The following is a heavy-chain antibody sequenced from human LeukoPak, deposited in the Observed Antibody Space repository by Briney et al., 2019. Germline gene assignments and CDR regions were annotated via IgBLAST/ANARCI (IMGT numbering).Heavy chain of an antibody. CDR3: AKTPDIVVVVAATLFDY. Sequence: PGGSLRLSCEASGFTFSSYAMSWVRQAPGKGLEWVSAISGSGGSTYYADSVKGRFTISRDNSKNTLYLQMNSLRAEDTAVYYCAKTPDIVVVVAATLFDYWGQGTLVTVSS. V-gene: IGHV3-23*01. CDR2: ISGSGGST. D-gene: IGHD2-15*01. J-gene: IGHJ4*02. CDR1: GFTFSSYA.